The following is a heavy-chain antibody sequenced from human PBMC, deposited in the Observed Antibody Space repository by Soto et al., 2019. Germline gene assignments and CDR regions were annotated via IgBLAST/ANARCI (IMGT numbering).Heavy chain of an antibody. Sequence: QLQLQESGPGLVKPSETLSLTCTVSGGSISSSTYYWGWIRQPPGKGLEWIGSFYYTGSTYYNPSLKRRVTISVDTSKNQFSLKLSAVTASDTAVYYCARLPPVEGNCSGGSCYSDYRGQGTLVTVSS. D-gene: IGHD2-15*01. V-gene: IGHV4-39*01. J-gene: IGHJ4*02. CDR1: GGSISSSTYY. CDR2: FYYTGST. CDR3: ARLPPVEGNCSGGSCYSDY.